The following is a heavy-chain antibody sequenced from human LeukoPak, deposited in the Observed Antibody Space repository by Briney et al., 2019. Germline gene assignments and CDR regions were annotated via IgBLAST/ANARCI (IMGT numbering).Heavy chain of an antibody. CDR1: GGSFSGYY. J-gene: IGHJ4*02. CDR3: AREGY. V-gene: IGHV4-34*01. CDR2: INHSGST. Sequence: KPSESQSLTCAVYGGSFSGYYWSWTRQPPGKGLEWIGEINHSGSTNYNPSLKSRVTISVDTSKNQFSLKLSSVTAADTAVYYCAREGYWGQGTLVTVSS.